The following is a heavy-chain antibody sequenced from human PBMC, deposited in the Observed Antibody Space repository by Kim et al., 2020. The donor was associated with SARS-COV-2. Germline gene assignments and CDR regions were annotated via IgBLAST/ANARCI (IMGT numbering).Heavy chain of an antibody. CDR1: GGSISSSSYY. CDR2: IYYSGCT. V-gene: IGHV4-39*01. D-gene: IGHD3-10*01. Sequence: SETLSLTCTVSGGSISSSSYYWGWIRQPPGKGLEWIGSIYYSGCTYYNPSLKSRVTISVDTSKNQFSLKLSSVTAADTAVYYCARQEIGFGESNSPYYGMDVWGQGTTVTVSS. J-gene: IGHJ6*02. CDR3: ARQEIGFGESNSPYYGMDV.